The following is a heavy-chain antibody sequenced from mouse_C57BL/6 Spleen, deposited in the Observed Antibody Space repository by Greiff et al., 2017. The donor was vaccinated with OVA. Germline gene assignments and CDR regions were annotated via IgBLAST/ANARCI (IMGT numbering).Heavy chain of an antibody. V-gene: IGHV1-62-2*01. CDR1: GYTFTEYT. CDR2: FYTGSGSI. J-gene: IGHJ4*01. CDR3: ARHEGELGRNYYAMDY. Sequence: LVESGAELVKPGASVKLSCKASGYTFTEYTIHWVKQRSGQGLEWIGWFYTGSGSIKYNEKFKDKATLTADKSSSTVYMELSRLTSEDSAVYFCARHEGELGRNYYAMDYWGQGTSVTVSS. D-gene: IGHD4-1*01.